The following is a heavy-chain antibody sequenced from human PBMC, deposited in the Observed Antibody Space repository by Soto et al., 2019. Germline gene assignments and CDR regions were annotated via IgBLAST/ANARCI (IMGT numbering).Heavy chain of an antibody. CDR3: ARGLQLVEVSYYYGMDV. D-gene: IGHD6-6*01. V-gene: IGHV3-74*01. Sequence: GGSMRLSCAASGFTFSTYCIHWVRQAPGKGLVWVSRINSDGSSTTYADSVRGRFTISRDNAKNTLYLQMNSLRAADTAVYYCARGLQLVEVSYYYGMDVWGQGTTVTVSS. CDR2: INSDGSST. CDR1: GFTFSTYC. J-gene: IGHJ6*02.